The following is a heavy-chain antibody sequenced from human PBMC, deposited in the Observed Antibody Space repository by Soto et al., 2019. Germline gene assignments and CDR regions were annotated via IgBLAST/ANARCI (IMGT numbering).Heavy chain of an antibody. Sequence: SETLSVPCNFSGGSISSIRSYWAGFRQTPGKELEWIANIFYAGNTYYNPSLKSRVTVSVDTSKNQFSLKLDSVTAADTAVYYCARQAAAPGIDLWFDPWGQGILVTVSS. J-gene: IGHJ5*02. D-gene: IGHD6-13*01. CDR1: GGSISSIRSY. CDR3: ARQAAAPGIDLWFDP. V-gene: IGHV4-39*01. CDR2: IFYAGNT.